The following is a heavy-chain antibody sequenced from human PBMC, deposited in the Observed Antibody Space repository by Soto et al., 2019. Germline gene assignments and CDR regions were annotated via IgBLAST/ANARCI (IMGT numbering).Heavy chain of an antibody. CDR1: GFTFSRHA. V-gene: IGHV3-23*01. CDR3: AREDAPSAPSTLDY. J-gene: IGHJ4*02. D-gene: IGHD1-1*01. Sequence: EVQMLESGGGLVQPGGSLRLSCAASGFTFSRHAMSWVRQAPGKGLEWVSGISGSGVTTFYADSVRGRFTISRDNSKNTLYLQIKSLRAEDTAVYYCAREDAPSAPSTLDYWGQGTLVTVST. CDR2: ISGSGVTT.